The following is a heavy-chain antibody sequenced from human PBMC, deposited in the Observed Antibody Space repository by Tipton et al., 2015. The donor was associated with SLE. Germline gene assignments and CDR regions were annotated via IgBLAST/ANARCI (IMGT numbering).Heavy chain of an antibody. CDR1: GFTFSSCA. Sequence: SLRLSCTASGFTFSSCAMHWVRQAPGKGLEWVALISDDGENKDYADSVKGRYTISRDNSKNMLYLQMSSLGTEDTAVYYCTRGRPTYSFWSGLLGSWGQGTLVTVSS. J-gene: IGHJ5*02. CDR2: ISDDGENK. V-gene: IGHV3-30*04. CDR3: TRGRPTYSFWSGLLGS. D-gene: IGHD3-3*01.